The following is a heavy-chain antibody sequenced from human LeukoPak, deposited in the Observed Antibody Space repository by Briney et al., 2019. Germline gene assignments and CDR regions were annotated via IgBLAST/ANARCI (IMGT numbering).Heavy chain of an antibody. CDR3: ARATDYGANGFDY. Sequence: GGSLRLSCAASGFTFSTYSMNWVRQAQGKGLELVSSISTSSSYIYYADSVKGRFTISRDNAKNSLYLQMNSLRAEDTAVYYCARATDYGANGFDYWGQGTLVTVSS. CDR1: GFTFSTYS. V-gene: IGHV3-21*01. D-gene: IGHD4-23*01. CDR2: ISTSSSYI. J-gene: IGHJ4*02.